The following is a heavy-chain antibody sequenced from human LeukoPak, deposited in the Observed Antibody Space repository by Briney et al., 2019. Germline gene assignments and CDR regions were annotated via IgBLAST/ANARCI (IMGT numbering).Heavy chain of an antibody. V-gene: IGHV3-74*01. CDR3: ARGRPHGNDY. Sequence: GGSLRLSCAASGFTFSSYWMNWVRQAPGKGLVWVSRTASDGSSTTYADSVKGRFSISRDNARNTLYLQMNSLRVEDTAVYYCARGRPHGNDYWGQGTLVTVSS. CDR1: GFTFSSYW. J-gene: IGHJ4*02. CDR2: TASDGSST. D-gene: IGHD4-23*01.